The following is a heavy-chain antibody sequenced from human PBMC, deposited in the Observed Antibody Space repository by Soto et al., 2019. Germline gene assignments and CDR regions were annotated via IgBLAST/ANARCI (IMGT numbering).Heavy chain of an antibody. CDR2: IMPFFDTP. CDR1: GPSFSNYA. V-gene: IGHV1-69*01. CDR3: AREVAPYTIFGAVNY. D-gene: IGHD3-3*01. J-gene: IGHJ4*02. Sequence: QVQLVQSGAEVKKPGSSVRVSCRASGPSFSNYAISWVRQAPGQGLEWMGGIMPFFDTPHYAQKFQGRVTITADDSTSTVYMGMSSLRSEDTAIYYCAREVAPYTIFGAVNYWGQGTLVTVSS.